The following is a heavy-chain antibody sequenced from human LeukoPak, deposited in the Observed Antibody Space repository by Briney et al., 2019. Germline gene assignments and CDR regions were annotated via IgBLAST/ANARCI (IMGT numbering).Heavy chain of an antibody. D-gene: IGHD2-8*02. J-gene: IGHJ5*02. V-gene: IGHV3-7*01. CDR1: GFTFSTYA. CDR2: IKQDGSEK. Sequence: GGSLRLSCAASGFTFSTYAMSWARQAPGKGLEWVAKIKQDGSEKYYVDSVKGRLTISRDNGKNTLYLQMDTLRAEDTAVYYCARDARTDSPFSWSDPWGQGTLVTVSS. CDR3: ARDARTDSPFSWSDP.